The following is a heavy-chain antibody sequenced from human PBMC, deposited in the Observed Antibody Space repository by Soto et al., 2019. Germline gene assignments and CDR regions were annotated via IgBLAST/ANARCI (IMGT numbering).Heavy chain of an antibody. J-gene: IGHJ6*03. CDR3: ARLFGTVTEIYYYYYLDV. V-gene: IGHV5-51*01. CDR2: IYPGDSDT. CDR1: GYSFTSYW. D-gene: IGHD3-16*01. Sequence: PGEALKISCKGSGYSFTSYWIGWVRQMPGKGLEWMGIIYPGDSDTRYSPSFQCQVTISADKSISTAYLQWSSLKASDTAMYYCARLFGTVTEIYYYYYLDVWGKGTTVSVFS.